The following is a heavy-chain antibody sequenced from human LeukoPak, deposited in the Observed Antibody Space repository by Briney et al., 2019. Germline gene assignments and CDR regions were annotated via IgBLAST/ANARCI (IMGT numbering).Heavy chain of an antibody. Sequence: GESLKISCKGSGYIFTNYWIVWVRQMPGKGLEWMGIIWPGDSDTRYSPSFQGQVTISADKSISTAYLQWSSLKASDTAMYYCARHEALEAPRDIWGQGTLVTVSS. CDR2: IWPGDSDT. J-gene: IGHJ3*02. CDR1: GYIFTNYW. V-gene: IGHV5-51*01. CDR3: ARHEALEAPRDI. D-gene: IGHD1-1*01.